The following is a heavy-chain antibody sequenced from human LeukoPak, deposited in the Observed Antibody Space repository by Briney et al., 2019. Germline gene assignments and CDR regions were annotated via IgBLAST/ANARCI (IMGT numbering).Heavy chain of an antibody. V-gene: IGHV3-30*04. Sequence: GRSLRLSCAASGFTFSSYAMHWVRQAPGKGLEWVAVISYDGSNKYYADSVKGRFTISRDNSKNTLYLQMNSLRAEDTAVYYCARERELWFGEILGPFDYWGQGTLVTVSS. CDR1: GFTFSSYA. CDR2: ISYDGSNK. CDR3: ARERELWFGEILGPFDY. D-gene: IGHD3-10*01. J-gene: IGHJ4*02.